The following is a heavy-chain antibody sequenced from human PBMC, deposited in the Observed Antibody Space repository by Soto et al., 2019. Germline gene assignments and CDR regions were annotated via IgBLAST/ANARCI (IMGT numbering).Heavy chain of an antibody. D-gene: IGHD6-13*01. Sequence: QPGGSLRLSCAASGFTVNTYHVSWVRQAPGKGLEWVAVLFSGGDTKYGDSMKGRVTLSRDNSKNTLYLQMNNLGAEDTAVYYCARAYGATWYFFGYWGQGSMVTVSS. CDR2: LFSGGDT. J-gene: IGHJ4*02. CDR3: ARAYGATWYFFGY. V-gene: IGHV3-66*01. CDR1: GFTVNTYH.